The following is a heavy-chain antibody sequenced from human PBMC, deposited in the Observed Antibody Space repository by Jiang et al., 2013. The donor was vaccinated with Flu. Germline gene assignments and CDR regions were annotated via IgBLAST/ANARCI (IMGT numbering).Heavy chain of an antibody. D-gene: IGHD3-10*01. J-gene: IGHJ4*02. CDR2: VSSSNGKT. Sequence: GAEVKKPGASVKVSCKTSAYIFTNSYIHWVRQAPGQGLEWMGRVSSSNGKTKHAQRFQGRVIMTTDKFTTTGYMELKNLRSDDTAVYYCATVAGSGSPNFDYWGQGTPGHRLL. V-gene: IGHV1-18*04. CDR1: AYIFTNSY. CDR3: ATVAGSGSPNFDY.